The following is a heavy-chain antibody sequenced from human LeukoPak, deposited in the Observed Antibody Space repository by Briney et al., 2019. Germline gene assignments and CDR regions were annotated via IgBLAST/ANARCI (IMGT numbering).Heavy chain of an antibody. CDR3: AKHTEIWYHHYGMDV. V-gene: IGHV3-23*01. J-gene: IGHJ6*02. CDR1: GFNLNNFA. CDR2: ISGDGGAT. Sequence: PGGSLRLSCAASGFNLNNFAVSWVRRAPGKGLEWVSGISGDGGATKYADPVKGRFTMSRDNSKNTLYLQINSLRVEDTAVYYCAKHTEIWYHHYGMDVWGQGTTVTVSS. D-gene: IGHD1-14*01.